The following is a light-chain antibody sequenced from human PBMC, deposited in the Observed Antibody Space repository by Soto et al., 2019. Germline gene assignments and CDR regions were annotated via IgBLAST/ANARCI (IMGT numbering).Light chain of an antibody. CDR1: SSDVGAYHS. CDR2: DVS. J-gene: IGLJ2*01. Sequence: QSALTQPASVSGSPGQSITISCTGTSSDVGAYHSVSWYQQHPGKAPKLMIFDVSNRPSGVSNRFSGSKSGNTASLTVAGLQAEDEADYYCTSYTSSSTYVVFGGGTKLTVL. CDR3: TSYTSSSTYVV. V-gene: IGLV2-14*01.